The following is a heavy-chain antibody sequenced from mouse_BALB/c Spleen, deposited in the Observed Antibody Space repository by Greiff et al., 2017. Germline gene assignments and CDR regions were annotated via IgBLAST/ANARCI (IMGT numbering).Heavy chain of an antibody. CDR1: GYAFTNYL. Sequence: QVQLQQSGAELVRPGTSVKVSCKASGYAFTNYLIEWVKQRPGQGLEWIGVINPGSGGTNYNEKFKGKATLTADKSSSTAYMQLSSLTSDDSAVYFCARLGGFAYWGQGTLVTVSA. CDR3: ARLGGFAY. V-gene: IGHV1-54*01. D-gene: IGHD3-3*01. CDR2: INPGSGGT. J-gene: IGHJ3*01.